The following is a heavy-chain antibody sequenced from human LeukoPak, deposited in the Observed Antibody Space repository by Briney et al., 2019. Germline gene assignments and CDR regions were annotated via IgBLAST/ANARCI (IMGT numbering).Heavy chain of an antibody. CDR2: IYYSGST. J-gene: IGHJ3*02. D-gene: IGHD1-26*01. CDR1: GGSISSYY. CDR3: AREGVGATDDAFDI. V-gene: IGHV4-59*01. Sequence: SETLSLTCTVSGGSISSYYWSWIRQPPGKGLEWTGYIYYSGSTNYNPSLKSRVTISVDTSKNQFSLKLSSVTAADTAVYYCAREGVGATDDAFDIWGQGTMVTVSS.